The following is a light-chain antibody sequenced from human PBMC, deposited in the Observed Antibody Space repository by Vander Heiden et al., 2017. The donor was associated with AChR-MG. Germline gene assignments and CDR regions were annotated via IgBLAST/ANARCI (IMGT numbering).Light chain of an antibody. CDR1: EMPKQY. CDR3: QSADSSLSNVV. CDR2: KDS. V-gene: IGLV3-25*03. J-gene: IGLJ2*01. Sequence: SSELTLPHPASVSPGQTARITCSADEMPKQYAYWYQQMPGQAPVLVIYKDSERPSGIPERFSGSSSGTTVTLTISGVQSEDEADYYCQSADSSLSNVVFGGGTKLTVL.